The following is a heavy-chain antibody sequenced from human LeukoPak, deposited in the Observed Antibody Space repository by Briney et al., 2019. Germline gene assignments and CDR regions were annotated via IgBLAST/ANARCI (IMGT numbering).Heavy chain of an antibody. V-gene: IGHV4-39*01. Sequence: SESLSLTCPVSSGSIISSSSYWGWIRHPPGKGLEWISTIYYSGRTYYNPSLKSRVTISVDTSKNQFSLKVSSVTAPDTAIYYGAGGCSGDNCYNNWFDPWGQGTLVSVSS. CDR1: SGSIISSSSY. CDR2: IYYSGRT. D-gene: IGHD2-15*01. J-gene: IGHJ5*02. CDR3: AGGCSGDNCYNNWFDP.